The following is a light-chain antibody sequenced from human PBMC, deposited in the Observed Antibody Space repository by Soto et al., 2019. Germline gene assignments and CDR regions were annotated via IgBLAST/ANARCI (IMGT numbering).Light chain of an antibody. CDR3: QRYAGYSRT. CDR2: KAS. V-gene: IGKV1-5*03. J-gene: IGKJ1*01. CDR1: QSISGW. Sequence: DVQMTQSPSTLSASVGDRVTITCRASQSISGWLAWYQQRPGTAPKLMIYKASTLETGVPSRFSGSGSGTEFTLTFNNLQPDDFATEYCQRYAGYSRTFGQGTKVEIK.